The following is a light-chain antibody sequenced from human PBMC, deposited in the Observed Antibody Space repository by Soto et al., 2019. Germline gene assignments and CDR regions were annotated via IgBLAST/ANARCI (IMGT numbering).Light chain of an antibody. CDR3: KSYAGSNTYV. J-gene: IGLJ1*01. Sequence: QSALTQPPSASGSPGQSATISCTGTKNDIGVYDFVSWYQHHPGKAPRLIIYEVVQRPSGVPDRFSGSKSGNTASLTVSGLQAADEVDYFCKSYAGSNTYVFGSGTKLTVL. CDR2: EVV. CDR1: KNDIGVYDF. V-gene: IGLV2-8*01.